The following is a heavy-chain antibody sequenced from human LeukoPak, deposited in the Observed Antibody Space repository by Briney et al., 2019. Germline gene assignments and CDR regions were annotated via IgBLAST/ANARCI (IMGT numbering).Heavy chain of an antibody. CDR3: ARSSLGENYYGSGSYYLDY. D-gene: IGHD3-10*01. CDR2: IYYSGST. V-gene: IGHV4-59*01. J-gene: IGHJ4*02. Sequence: PSETLSLTCTVSGGSISSYYWSWIRQPPGKGLEWIGYIYYSGSTNYNPSLKSRVTISVDTSKNQFSLKLSSVTAADTAVYYCARSSLGENYYGSGSYYLDYWGQGTLVTVSS. CDR1: GGSISSYY.